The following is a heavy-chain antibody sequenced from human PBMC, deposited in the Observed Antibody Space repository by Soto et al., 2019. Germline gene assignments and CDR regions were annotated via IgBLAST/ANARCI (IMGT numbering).Heavy chain of an antibody. Sequence: QVQLVQSGAEVKKPGASVKVSCKDSGYTFTSYGISWVRQAPGQGLEWMGWISSYNGNTNYAQKLQGRVTMTTDTTTSTACTELRSLRSDDTAVYYWARDGDYGDPDLDYWGQGPLVTVSS. CDR1: GYTFTSYG. V-gene: IGHV1-18*04. CDR3: ARDGDYGDPDLDY. J-gene: IGHJ4*02. CDR2: ISSYNGNT. D-gene: IGHD4-17*01.